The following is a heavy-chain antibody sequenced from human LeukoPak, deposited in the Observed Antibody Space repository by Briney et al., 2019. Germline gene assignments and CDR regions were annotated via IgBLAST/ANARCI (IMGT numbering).Heavy chain of an antibody. D-gene: IGHD3-10*01. CDR3: AREEGRVGAFDI. Sequence: ASVKVSCKASGYTFTSYAMHWVRQAPGQRLEWMGWINAGNGNTKYSQKFQGRVTITRDTSASTAYMELSSLRSEDTAVYYCAREEGRVGAFDIWGQGTMVTVSS. CDR1: GYTFTSYA. V-gene: IGHV1-3*01. CDR2: INAGNGNT. J-gene: IGHJ3*02.